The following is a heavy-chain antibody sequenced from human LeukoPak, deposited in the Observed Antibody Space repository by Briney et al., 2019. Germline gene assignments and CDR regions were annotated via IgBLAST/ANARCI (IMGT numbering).Heavy chain of an antibody. CDR3: AIDVWFPAHS. V-gene: IGHV3-7*05. D-gene: IGHD2-21*01. CDR1: GFTFSVYW. J-gene: IGHJ4*02. CDR2: IDQYGGQQ. Sequence: GGSLRLSCVSSGFTFSVYWMMWVRQAPGKGLEWVATIDQYGGQQYYVDSVKGRFTISRDNAENSLFLQMNSLRADDTAGYYCAIDVWFPAHSWGQGTLVTVSS.